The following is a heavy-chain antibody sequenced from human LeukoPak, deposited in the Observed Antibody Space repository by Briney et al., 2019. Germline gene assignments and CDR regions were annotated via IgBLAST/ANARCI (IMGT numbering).Heavy chain of an antibody. CDR3: ARGGEWFIFDY. D-gene: IGHD3-3*01. V-gene: IGHV4-4*07. CDR2: MHTSGST. J-gene: IGHJ4*02. Sequence: PSETLSLTCTVSGGSISNYYWNWIRQPAGKGLEWIGRMHTSGSTYYNPSLKSRVTISVDTSKNQFSLKLSSVTAADTAVYYCARGGEWFIFDYWGQGTLVTVSP. CDR1: GGSISNYY.